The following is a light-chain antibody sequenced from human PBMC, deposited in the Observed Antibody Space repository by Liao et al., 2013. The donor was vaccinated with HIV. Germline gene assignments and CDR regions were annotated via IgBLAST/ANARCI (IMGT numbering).Light chain of an antibody. J-gene: IGLJ2*01. V-gene: IGLV3-1*01. Sequence: SYELTQPPSVSVSPGQTASITCSGDKLGDKYAFWYQQKPGQSPVLLIYEDFKRPSGIRERFSGSNSGNTATLTISGTQAMDEADYYCQAWDSSTVVFGGGTKLTVL. CDR3: QAWDSSTVV. CDR1: KLGDKY. CDR2: EDF.